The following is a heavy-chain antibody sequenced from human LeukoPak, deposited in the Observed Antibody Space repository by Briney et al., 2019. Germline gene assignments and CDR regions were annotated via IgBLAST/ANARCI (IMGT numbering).Heavy chain of an antibody. V-gene: IGHV3-33*06. D-gene: IGHD1-26*01. CDR2: IWYDGSNK. Sequence: GRSLRLSCAASGFTFSSYGMHWVRQAPGKGLEWVAVIWYDGSNKYYEDSVKGRFTSSRDNSKNTLYLQMNSLRAEDTAVYYCAKDLGFRVGATAGGDYWGQGTLVTVSS. CDR3: AKDLGFRVGATAGGDY. CDR1: GFTFSSYG. J-gene: IGHJ4*02.